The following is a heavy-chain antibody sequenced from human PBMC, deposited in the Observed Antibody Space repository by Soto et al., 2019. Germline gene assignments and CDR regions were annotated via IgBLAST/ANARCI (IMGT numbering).Heavy chain of an antibody. CDR2: INTGGGTI. D-gene: IGHD2-15*01. J-gene: IGHJ5*02. Sequence: GGSLRLSCAASGFTFSSYEMNWVRQAPGKGLEWLACINTGGGTIYYADSVKGRFTISRDNAKNSVYLQMDSLRAEDTALYYCARDGIVRGFDPWGQGTLVTV. V-gene: IGHV3-48*03. CDR3: ARDGIVRGFDP. CDR1: GFTFSSYE.